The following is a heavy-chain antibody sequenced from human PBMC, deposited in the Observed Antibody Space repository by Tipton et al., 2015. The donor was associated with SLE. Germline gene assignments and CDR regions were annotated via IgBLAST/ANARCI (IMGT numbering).Heavy chain of an antibody. D-gene: IGHD1-26*01. CDR2: IHYSGST. CDR3: ARASFIVGSTTFWFDP. Sequence: TLSLTCTVSGGSISNYYWSWIRQPPAKGLEWIGYIHYSGSTNYNPSLKSRVTISVDMSKNQFSLKMRSVTATDAAVYYCARASFIVGSTTFWFDPWGQGALVIVSS. CDR1: GGSISNYY. V-gene: IGHV4-59*08. J-gene: IGHJ5*02.